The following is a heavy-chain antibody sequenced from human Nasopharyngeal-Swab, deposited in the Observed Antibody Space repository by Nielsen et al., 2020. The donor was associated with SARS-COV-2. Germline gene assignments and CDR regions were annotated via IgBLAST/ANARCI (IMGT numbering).Heavy chain of an antibody. D-gene: IGHD6-13*01. CDR3: ARLDPYSSRDDY. V-gene: IGHV4-39*01. J-gene: IGHJ4*02. Sequence: RQAPGKGLEWIGSIYHSGSTYYNPSLKSRVTISVDTSKNQFSLKLSSVTAADTAVYYCARLDPYSSRDDYWGQGTLVTVSS. CDR2: IYHSGST.